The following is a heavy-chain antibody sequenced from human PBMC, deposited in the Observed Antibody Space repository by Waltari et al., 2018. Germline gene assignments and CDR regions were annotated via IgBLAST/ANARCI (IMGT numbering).Heavy chain of an antibody. CDR1: GGSFSGYY. D-gene: IGHD7-27*01. V-gene: IGHV4-34*01. Sequence: QVQLQQWGAGLLKPSETLSLTCAVYGGSFSGYYWSWIRQPPGKGLEWIGEINHSGSTNYNPSLKSRVTISVDTSKNQFSLKLSSVTAADTAVYYCARGARTGDPVLDVWGKGTTVTISS. CDR2: INHSGST. CDR3: ARGARTGDPVLDV. J-gene: IGHJ6*04.